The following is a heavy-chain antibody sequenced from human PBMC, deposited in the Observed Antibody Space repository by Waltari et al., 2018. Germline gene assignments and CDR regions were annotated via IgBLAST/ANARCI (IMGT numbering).Heavy chain of an antibody. J-gene: IGHJ6*03. V-gene: IGHV3-21*06. CDR1: GFSFNAYT. Sequence: EVQLVESGGGLLKAGGSLRLSCASSGFSFNAYTMNWVRQTPEKGLEWVSSIGRSSTYTYYADSVKGRFTISRDNAANSLYLEMNALRPEDTAVYYCASHLEDFYYYMDVWGKGTTVTVSS. CDR3: ASHLEDFYYYMDV. CDR2: IGRSSTYT.